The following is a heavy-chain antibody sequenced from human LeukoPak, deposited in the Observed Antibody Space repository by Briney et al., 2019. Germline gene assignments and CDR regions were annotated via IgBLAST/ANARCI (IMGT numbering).Heavy chain of an antibody. V-gene: IGHV5-51*01. CDR3: ARHGDSDYNPIDS. J-gene: IGHJ4*02. D-gene: IGHD3-10*01. CDR2: IHPGDSDT. Sequence: PGESLKISCKGSGYSFTNYWIGWVRQMPGKGLEWMAIIHPGDSDTRYSPSFQGQVTISADKSISTAYLQWSSLKASDTAMYYCARHGDSDYNPIDSWGQGTLVTVSS. CDR1: GYSFTNYW.